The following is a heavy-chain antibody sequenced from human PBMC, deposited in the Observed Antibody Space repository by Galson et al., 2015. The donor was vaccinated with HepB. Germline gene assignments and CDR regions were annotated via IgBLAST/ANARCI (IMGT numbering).Heavy chain of an antibody. CDR2: IYPGDSTT. V-gene: IGHV5-51*01. CDR3: ARRGGNEFGY. Sequence: QSGAEMKKPGESLKISCKCSGYSFNTYWIGWVRQMPGKGLEWMGIIYPGDSTTKYSPSFQGQVTISADTSISTAYLQWSSLKASDTAMYYYARRGGNEFGYWGQGTLVTVSS. J-gene: IGHJ4*02. D-gene: IGHD5-12*01. CDR1: GYSFNTYW.